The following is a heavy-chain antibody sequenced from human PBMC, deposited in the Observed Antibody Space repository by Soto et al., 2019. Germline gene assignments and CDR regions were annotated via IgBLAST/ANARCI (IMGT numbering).Heavy chain of an antibody. CDR2: IYYSGST. V-gene: IGHV4-59*01. CDR3: ASKALDYSRSFDY. D-gene: IGHD4-4*01. J-gene: IGHJ4*02. Sequence: SETLSLTCTVSGGSISSYYWSWIRQPPGKGLEWIGYIYYSGSTNYNPSLKSRVTISVDTSKNQFSLKLSSVTAADTAVYYCASKALDYSRSFDYWGQGTLVTVSS. CDR1: GGSISSYY.